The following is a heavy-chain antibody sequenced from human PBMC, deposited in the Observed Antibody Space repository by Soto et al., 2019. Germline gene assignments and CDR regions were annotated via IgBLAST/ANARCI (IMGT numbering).Heavy chain of an antibody. V-gene: IGHV1-69*04. CDR3: ARGHSGYGLYYYYYGMDV. CDR2: IIPILGIA. CDR1: GYTFTSYA. D-gene: IGHD5-12*01. J-gene: IGHJ6*02. Sequence: GASVKVSCKASGYTFTSYAMHWVRQAPGQGLEWMGRIIPILGIANYAQKFQGRVTITADKSTSTAYMELSSLRSEDTAMYYCARGHSGYGLYYYYYGMDVWGQGTTVTVSS.